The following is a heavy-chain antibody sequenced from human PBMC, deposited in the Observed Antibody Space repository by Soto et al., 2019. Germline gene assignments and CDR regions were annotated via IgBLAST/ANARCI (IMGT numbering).Heavy chain of an antibody. CDR1: GFTFSDYY. Sequence: SLRLSCAASGFTFSDYYMSWIRQAPGKGLEWVSYISSSGSTIYYADSVKGRFTISRDNAKNSLYLQMNSLRAEDTAVYYCARDSLRRLRDPYYMDVWGKGTTVTVSS. D-gene: IGHD2-8*01. CDR2: ISSSGSTI. J-gene: IGHJ6*03. CDR3: ARDSLRRLRDPYYMDV. V-gene: IGHV3-11*01.